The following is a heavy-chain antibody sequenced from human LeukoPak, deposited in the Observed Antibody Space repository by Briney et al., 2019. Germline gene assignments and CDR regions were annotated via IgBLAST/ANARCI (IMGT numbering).Heavy chain of an antibody. Sequence: GGSLRLSCAASGFTFSSYAMSWVRQAPGKGLEWVSAISGSGGSTYYADSVKGRFTISRDNSKNTLYLQMNSLRAEDTAVYYCARDSISAGFLEWLFYFDYWGQGTLVTVSS. CDR1: GFTFSSYA. D-gene: IGHD3-3*01. J-gene: IGHJ4*02. CDR3: ARDSISAGFLEWLFYFDY. CDR2: ISGSGGST. V-gene: IGHV3-23*01.